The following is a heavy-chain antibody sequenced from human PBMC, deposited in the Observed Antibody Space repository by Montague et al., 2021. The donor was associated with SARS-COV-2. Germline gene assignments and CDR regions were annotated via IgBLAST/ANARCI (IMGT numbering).Heavy chain of an antibody. J-gene: IGHJ5*02. CDR2: INSNGGT. D-gene: IGHD3-10*01. CDR1: GGSISSHF. V-gene: IGHV4-59*11. CDR3: ARAASVRGAVSWFDP. Sequence: ETLSLTCTVSGGSISSHFWSFIRQPPGKGLEWIGYINSNGGTNDNPSLRSRLTMSVDTSKNQFSLQLRSMTPADTAVYFCARAASVRGAVSWFDPWGQGILVTVSS.